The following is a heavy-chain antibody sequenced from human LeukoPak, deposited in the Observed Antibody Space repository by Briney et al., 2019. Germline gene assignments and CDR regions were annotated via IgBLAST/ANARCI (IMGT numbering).Heavy chain of an antibody. V-gene: IGHV3-21*01. CDR2: ISSSSSYI. Sequence: GGSLRLSCAASGFTFSNYSMNWVRQAPGKGLEWVSSISSSSSYIYYADSVKGRFTISRDNAKNSLYLQMNSLRAEDTAVYYCARESRSGWYLLDAFDIWGQGTMVTVSS. CDR3: ARESRSGWYLLDAFDI. J-gene: IGHJ3*02. D-gene: IGHD6-19*01. CDR1: GFTFSNYS.